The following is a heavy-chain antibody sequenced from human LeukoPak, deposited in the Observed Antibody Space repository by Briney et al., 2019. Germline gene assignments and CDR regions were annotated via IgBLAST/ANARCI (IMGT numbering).Heavy chain of an antibody. J-gene: IGHJ4*02. CDR3: ARLVYDSRGYYFDY. D-gene: IGHD3-22*01. CDR1: GDSISTYY. Sequence: SETLSLTCTVSGDSISTYYWSCIRQPPGKGLEWIGYIRYSGSANYNPSLRSRVTISIDTSKNQFSLKLSSVTAADTAVYHCARLVYDSRGYYFDYWGQGTLVTVSS. V-gene: IGHV4-59*08. CDR2: IRYSGSA.